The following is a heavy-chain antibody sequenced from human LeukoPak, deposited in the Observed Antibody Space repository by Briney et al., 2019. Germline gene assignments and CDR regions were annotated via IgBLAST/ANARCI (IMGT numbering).Heavy chain of an antibody. CDR1: GYTFTADY. Sequence: ASVEVSCKASGYTFTADYMHWVRQAPGQGPEWMGWINPNNGGTNYAQKFQGRVTLTRDTSISIAYMELSRLNSDDTAVYFCARDRGGPSGNYFASWGQGTLVTVSS. CDR3: ARDRGGPSGNYFAS. CDR2: INPNNGGT. V-gene: IGHV1-2*02. J-gene: IGHJ4*02. D-gene: IGHD3-10*01.